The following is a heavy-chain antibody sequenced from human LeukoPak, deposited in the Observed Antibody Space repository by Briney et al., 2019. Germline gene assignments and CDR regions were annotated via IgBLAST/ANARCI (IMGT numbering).Heavy chain of an antibody. CDR2: VYYNGNT. V-gene: IGHV4-59*01. CDR1: GDSMGSNF. CDR3: ARVRVGGFRNDAFDI. D-gene: IGHD2-15*01. J-gene: IGHJ3*02. Sequence: PSETLSLTCTVSGDSMGSNFWSWIRQPPGKVMEWIGYVYYNGNTNYNPPLYSRATISIDTTKSQLSLRLSSVTAADTAVYYRARVRVGGFRNDAFDIWGQGTMVIVSS.